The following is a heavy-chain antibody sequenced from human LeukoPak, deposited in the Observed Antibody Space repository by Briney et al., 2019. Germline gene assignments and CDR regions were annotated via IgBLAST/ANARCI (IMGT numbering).Heavy chain of an antibody. D-gene: IGHD3-22*01. J-gene: IGHJ4*02. CDR3: ARAYYYDSSGYYYGESFDY. V-gene: IGHV1-18*01. CDR2: ISAYNGNT. CDR1: GYTFTNYG. Sequence: GASVKVSCKASGYTFTNYGISWVRQAPGQGLEGMGWISAYNGNTNYAQKLQGRVTMTTDTSTSTAYMELRSLRSDDTAVYYCARAYYYDSSGYYYGESFDYWGQGTLVTVSS.